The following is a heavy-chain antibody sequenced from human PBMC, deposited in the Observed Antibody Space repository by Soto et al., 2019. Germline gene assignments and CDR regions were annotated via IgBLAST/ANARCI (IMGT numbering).Heavy chain of an antibody. J-gene: IGHJ5*02. D-gene: IGHD3-10*01. CDR1: GFTFSSYG. Sequence: QVQLVESGGGVVQPGRSLRLSCAASGFTFSSYGMHWVRQAPGKGLEWVAVISYDGSNKYYADSVKGRFTISRDNSKNKLFLQINGLRDEDTAVYYCAKAKPYYYGSGGSRGLGWFDPWGQGNLVTVSS. CDR2: ISYDGSNK. V-gene: IGHV3-30*18. CDR3: AKAKPYYYGSGGSRGLGWFDP.